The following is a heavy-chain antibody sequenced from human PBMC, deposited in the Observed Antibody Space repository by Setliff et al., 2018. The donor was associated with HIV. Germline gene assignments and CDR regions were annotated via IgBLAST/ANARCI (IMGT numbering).Heavy chain of an antibody. CDR3: AIRREVVAAATTRRGLDI. V-gene: IGHV1-8*02. J-gene: IGHJ3*02. D-gene: IGHD2-15*01. CDR2: INPNSGNT. CDR1: GYAFSTYD. Sequence: GASVKVSCKASGYAFSTYDINWVRQATGRGLEWMGWINPNSGNTGYAQQFQGRITMTRNSSISTAYMDLSSLRSEDTAVYYCAIRREVVAAATTRRGLDIWGQGTMVTVSS.